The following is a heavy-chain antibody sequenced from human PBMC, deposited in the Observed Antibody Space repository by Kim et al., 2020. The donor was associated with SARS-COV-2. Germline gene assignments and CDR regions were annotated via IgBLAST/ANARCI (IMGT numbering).Heavy chain of an antibody. CDR2: NGKT. CDR3: ARKREGMDV. V-gene: IGHV1-3*01. J-gene: IGHJ6*03. Sequence: NGKTKYSQKFQARVTITRDTSAGTAYMELSSLRSEDTAVYYCARKREGMDVWGKGTTVTVSS.